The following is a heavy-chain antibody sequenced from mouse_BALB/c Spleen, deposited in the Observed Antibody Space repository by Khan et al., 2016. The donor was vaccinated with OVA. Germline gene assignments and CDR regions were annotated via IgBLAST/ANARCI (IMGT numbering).Heavy chain of an antibody. Sequence: QVQLQQSGAELVRPGASVTLSCKASGYTFTDYEMHWVKQTPVHGLEWIGAIDPETGGTAYNQKFKGKATLTADKSSSTAYMELRSLTSEDSVVYYCTRDGSSYGWYFDVWGAGTTVTVSS. CDR1: GYTFTDYE. V-gene: IGHV1-15*01. D-gene: IGHD1-1*01. J-gene: IGHJ1*01. CDR3: TRDGSSYGWYFDV. CDR2: IDPETGGT.